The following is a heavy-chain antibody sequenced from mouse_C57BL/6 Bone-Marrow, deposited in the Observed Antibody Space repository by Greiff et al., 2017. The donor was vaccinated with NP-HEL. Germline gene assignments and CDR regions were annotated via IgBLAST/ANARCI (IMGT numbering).Heavy chain of an antibody. Sequence: QVQLQQSGAELARPGASVKLSCKASGYTFTSYGISWVKQRTGQGLEWIGEIYPRSGNTYYNEKFKGKATLTADKSSSTAYMELRSLTSEDSAVYFCARLETAQATNYWRQGTTLTVSS. CDR1: GYTFTSYG. J-gene: IGHJ2*01. V-gene: IGHV1-81*01. CDR3: ARLETAQATNY. D-gene: IGHD3-2*02. CDR2: IYPRSGNT.